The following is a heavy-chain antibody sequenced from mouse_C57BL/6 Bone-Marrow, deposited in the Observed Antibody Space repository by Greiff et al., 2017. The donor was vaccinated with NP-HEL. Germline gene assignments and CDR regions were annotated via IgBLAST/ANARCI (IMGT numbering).Heavy chain of an antibody. CDR2: IRSKSSTYAT. Sequence: EVKVVESGGGLVQPKGSLKLSCAASGFTFNTYAMHWVRQAPGKGLEWVARIRSKSSTYATYYADSVKDSFTLSRDDSQSRRYMQMNNLKTEDTAMYYCVRDEGDYAWFAYWGQGTLVTVSA. CDR3: VRDEGDYAWFAY. CDR1: GFTFNTYA. V-gene: IGHV10-3*01. D-gene: IGHD2-4*01. J-gene: IGHJ3*01.